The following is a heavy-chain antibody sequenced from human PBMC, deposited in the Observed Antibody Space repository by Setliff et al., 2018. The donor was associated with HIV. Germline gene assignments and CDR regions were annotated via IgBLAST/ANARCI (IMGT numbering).Heavy chain of an antibody. J-gene: IGHJ3*02. CDR3: ARGPLMLYGLGAFDI. D-gene: IGHD2-8*01. Sequence: SETLSLTCTVSGGSITSYFCSWIRQPPGKGLGWIGYIYYIGRTNYNPSLQSRVTISVDTSKNQLSLKLQAVAATDTDVYFCARGPLMLYGLGAFDIWGQGTMVTVSS. V-gene: IGHV4-59*01. CDR2: IYYIGRT. CDR1: GGSITSYF.